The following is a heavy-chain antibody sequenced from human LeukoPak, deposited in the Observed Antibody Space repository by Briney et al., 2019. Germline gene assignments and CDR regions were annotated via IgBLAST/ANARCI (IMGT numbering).Heavy chain of an antibody. Sequence: SETLSLTCDVSGKSMTSDGYSWNWIRQPPGKGLEWIGYIYNSATTYYNPSLKSRVTMSVDRSKNQFSLYLSSVTAADTAVYYCARSWHYYDSSAYSHYFDYWGQGAQVTVSS. CDR3: ARSWHYYDSSAYSHYFDY. J-gene: IGHJ4*02. V-gene: IGHV4-30-2*01. CDR2: IYNSATT. CDR1: GKSMTSDGYS. D-gene: IGHD3-22*01.